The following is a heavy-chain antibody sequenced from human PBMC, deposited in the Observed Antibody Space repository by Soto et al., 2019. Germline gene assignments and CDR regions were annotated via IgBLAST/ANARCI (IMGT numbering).Heavy chain of an antibody. D-gene: IGHD3-16*01. Sequence: EVQLLESGGGLVQPGGSLRRSCATSGFTFSSYAMSWVRQAPGKGLEWVSVISGSGDSTYYADSGSGRFTISRDNSENTLYVQMNSLRAEDTAVYYCAKDRDGGVVVTTKLYGMDVRGQGTTVSVSS. V-gene: IGHV3-23*01. CDR3: AKDRDGGVVVTTKLYGMDV. CDR2: ISGSGDST. CDR1: GFTFSSYA. J-gene: IGHJ6*02.